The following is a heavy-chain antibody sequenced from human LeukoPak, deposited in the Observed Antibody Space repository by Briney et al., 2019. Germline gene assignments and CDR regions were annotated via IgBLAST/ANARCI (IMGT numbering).Heavy chain of an antibody. CDR2: IYTSGST. D-gene: IGHD6-19*01. J-gene: IGHJ5*02. CDR3: AREDLGVAGINWFDP. Sequence: SETLSLTCTVSGGSISSYYWSWIRQPAGKGLEWIGRIYTSGSTNYNPSLKSRGTMSVDTSKNQFSLKLSSVTAADTAVYYCAREDLGVAGINWFDPWGQGTLVTVSS. V-gene: IGHV4-4*07. CDR1: GGSISSYY.